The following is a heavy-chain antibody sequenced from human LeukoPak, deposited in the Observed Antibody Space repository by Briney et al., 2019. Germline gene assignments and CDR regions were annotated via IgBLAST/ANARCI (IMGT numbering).Heavy chain of an antibody. V-gene: IGHV3-33*01. D-gene: IGHD3-10*01. Sequence: GGSLRLSCAASGFTFSSYGMHWVRQAPGKGLEWVAVIWYDGSNKYYADSVKGRFTISRDNSKNTLYLQMNSLRAEDTAVYYCARDLQYYYGSGSTYGMDVWGQGTTVTVSS. J-gene: IGHJ6*02. CDR2: IWYDGSNK. CDR1: GFTFSSYG. CDR3: ARDLQYYYGSGSTYGMDV.